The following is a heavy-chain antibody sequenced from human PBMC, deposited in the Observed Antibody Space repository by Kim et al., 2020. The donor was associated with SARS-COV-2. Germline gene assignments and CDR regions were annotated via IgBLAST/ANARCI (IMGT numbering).Heavy chain of an antibody. Sequence: KGRFTSSRDNAKNSLYLQMNSLRAEDTAVYYCARVRGYDSSGYRLDAFDIWGQGTMVTVSS. V-gene: IGHV3-11*06. D-gene: IGHD3-22*01. J-gene: IGHJ3*02. CDR3: ARVRGYDSSGYRLDAFDI.